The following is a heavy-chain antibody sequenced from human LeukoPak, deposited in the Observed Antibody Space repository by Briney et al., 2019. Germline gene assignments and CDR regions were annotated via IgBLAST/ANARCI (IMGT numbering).Heavy chain of an antibody. CDR3: ARPGRRDGYKWDYYYYGMDV. CDR2: INPSGGST. CDR1: GYTFTSYY. Sequence: ASVKVSCKASGYTFTSYYMHWVRQAPGQGLEWMGIINPSGGSTSYAQKLQGRVTMTRDTSTSTVYMELSSLRSEDTAVYYCARPGRRDGYKWDYYYYGMDVWGQGTTVTVSS. V-gene: IGHV1-46*01. D-gene: IGHD5-24*01. J-gene: IGHJ6*02.